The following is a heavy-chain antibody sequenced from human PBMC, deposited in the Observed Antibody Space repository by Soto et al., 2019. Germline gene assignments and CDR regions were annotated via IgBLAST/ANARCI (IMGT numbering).Heavy chain of an antibody. CDR2: ISSYNGNT. CDR1: GYTFTSYG. D-gene: IGHD5-12*01. J-gene: IGHJ5*02. V-gene: IGHV1-18*01. Sequence: QVQLVQSEAEVKKPGASVKVSCKASGYTFTSYGISWVRQAPGQGLEWTGWISSYNGNTNYAQKLQGRVTMTTDTSTSTAYMELRSLRSDDTAVYYCARYRATINSFWFDPWGQGTLVTVSS. CDR3: ARYRATINSFWFDP.